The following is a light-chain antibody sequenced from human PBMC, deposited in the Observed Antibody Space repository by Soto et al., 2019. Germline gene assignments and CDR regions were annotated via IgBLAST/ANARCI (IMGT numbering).Light chain of an antibody. J-gene: IGKJ4*01. CDR2: VAP. Sequence: IQLTQSPSPLSASVADRVTITGLATQGINSHLAWYQQKPGKAPKLLLYVAPTLQSGVPSRFSGSGSGTDFTRTIGSLPPDDFAAYYWAHVHSWPLTFGGGTKVEIK. CDR1: QGINSH. V-gene: IGKV1-9*01. CDR3: AHVHSWPLT.